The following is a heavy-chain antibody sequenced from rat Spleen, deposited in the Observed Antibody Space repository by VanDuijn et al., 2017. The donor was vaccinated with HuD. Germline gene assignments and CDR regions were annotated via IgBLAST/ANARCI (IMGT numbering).Heavy chain of an antibody. CDR3: TRDFL. CDR1: GFTFSNYY. V-gene: IGHV5S23*01. Sequence: EVQLVESGGGLVQPGRSLKLSCAASGFTFSNYYMAWVRQAPTKGLEWVASINNSGGSTYYRDSVKGRFTISRDNAKSTLYLQMESLRSEDTATYYCTRDFLWGQGVMVTVSS. CDR2: INNSGGST. J-gene: IGHJ2*01.